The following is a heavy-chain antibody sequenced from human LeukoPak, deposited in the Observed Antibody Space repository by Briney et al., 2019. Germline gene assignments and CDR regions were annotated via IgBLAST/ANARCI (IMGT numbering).Heavy chain of an antibody. D-gene: IGHD1-26*01. Sequence: GGSLRLSCAASGFTVRSNYMSGARRPPGRGLEGGSVIYSGGSTYYADSVKGRFTITRHNSKNTLYLQMNSLRAEDTAVYYCARDLRRFAVGIVGATPQYYYYGMDVWGQGTTVTVSS. CDR1: GFTVRSNY. CDR3: ARDLRRFAVGIVGATPQYYYYGMDV. V-gene: IGHV3-53*04. J-gene: IGHJ6*02. CDR2: IYSGGST.